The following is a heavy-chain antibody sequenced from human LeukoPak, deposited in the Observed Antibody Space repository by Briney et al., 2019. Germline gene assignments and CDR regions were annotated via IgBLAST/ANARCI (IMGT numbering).Heavy chain of an antibody. CDR2: IWYDGSNK. J-gene: IGHJ3*02. D-gene: IGHD3-22*01. CDR3: AREYYYDLDAFDI. V-gene: IGHV3-33*01. CDR1: GFTFSSYG. Sequence: GRSLRLSCAASGFTFSSYGMHWVRQAPGKGLEWVAVIWYDGSNKYYADSVKGRFTISRDNSKNTLYLQMNSLRAEDTAVYYCAREYYYDLDAFDIWGQGTMVTVSS.